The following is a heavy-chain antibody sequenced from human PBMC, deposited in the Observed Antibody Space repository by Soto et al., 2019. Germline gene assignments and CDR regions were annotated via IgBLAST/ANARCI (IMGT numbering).Heavy chain of an antibody. J-gene: IGHJ6*01. CDR1: GGTFSSDA. V-gene: IGHV1-69*12. CDR3: ARDRGDNGNGPYYFYVMDV. CDR2: IIPIFGTA. D-gene: IGHD1-1*01. Sequence: QVQLVQSGAEVKKPGSSVKVSCKASGGTFSSDAISWVRQAPGQGLEWMGGIIPIFGTANYAQKFQGRVTITADESTSTAYMELSSLRSEDTAVYYCARDRGDNGNGPYYFYVMDVWGQGTTVTVSS.